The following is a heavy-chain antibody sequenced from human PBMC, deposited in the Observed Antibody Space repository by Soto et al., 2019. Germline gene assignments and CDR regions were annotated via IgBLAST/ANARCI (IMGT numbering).Heavy chain of an antibody. CDR2: IGPESGAT. V-gene: IGHV1-2*02. CDR3: GRGRSGQIVVFY. CDR1: GYTFTGHY. D-gene: IGHD1-26*01. J-gene: IGHJ4*02. Sequence: ASVKVSCKASGYTFTGHYIHWVRQAPEQGPEWMGEIGPESGATRYAETFQGRVTMTLDTSITTVYMELKNLSPDDTAVYYCGRGRSGQIVVFYWGQGTPVTVSS.